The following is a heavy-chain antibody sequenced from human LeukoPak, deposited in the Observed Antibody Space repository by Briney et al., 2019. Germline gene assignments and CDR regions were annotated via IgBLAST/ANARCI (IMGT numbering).Heavy chain of an antibody. CDR2: INPNSGGT. D-gene: IGHD5/OR15-5a*01. Sequence: ASVKVSCKASGFTFTGYYMHWVRQAPGQGLERMGRINPNSGGTNYAQKFQGRVTMTRDTSISTAYMELSRLRSDDTAVYCCAREVYGAFDIWGQGTMVTVSS. V-gene: IGHV1-2*06. CDR3: AREVYGAFDI. CDR1: GFTFTGYY. J-gene: IGHJ3*02.